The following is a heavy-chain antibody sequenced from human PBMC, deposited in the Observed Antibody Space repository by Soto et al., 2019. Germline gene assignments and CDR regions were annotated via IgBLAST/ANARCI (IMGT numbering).Heavy chain of an antibody. V-gene: IGHV5-10-1*01. CDR2: IDPYDSNT. CDR1: GDSLTSYW. D-gene: IGHD1-26*01. J-gene: IGHJ4*02. CDR3: AELSGSYRPFDY. Sequence: PGESLKISCKGSGDSLTSYWINWVRQMPGKGLEWMGRIDPYDSNTIYSPSLQGHVTISADKSTNTAYLHWSSLKASDTAIYYCAELSGSYRPFDYWGQGTVVTV.